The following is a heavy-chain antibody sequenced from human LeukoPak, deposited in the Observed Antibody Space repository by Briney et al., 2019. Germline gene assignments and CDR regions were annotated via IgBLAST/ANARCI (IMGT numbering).Heavy chain of an antibody. J-gene: IGHJ4*02. CDR2: ISYDGSNK. CDR3: ARDPPYCSGGSCYGRNFDY. V-gene: IGHV3-30*04. Sequence: PGGSLRLSCAASGFTFSSYAMHWVRQAPGKGLEWVAVISYDGSNKYYADSVKGRFTISRDNSKNTLYLQMNSLGAEDTAVYYCARDPPYCSGGSCYGRNFDYWGQGTLVTVSS. CDR1: GFTFSSYA. D-gene: IGHD2-15*01.